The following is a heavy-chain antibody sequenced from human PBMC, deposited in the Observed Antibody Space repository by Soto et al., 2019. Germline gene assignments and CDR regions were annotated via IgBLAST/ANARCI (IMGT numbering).Heavy chain of an antibody. J-gene: IGHJ1*01. CDR3: AKDGDGYHYAEYFQH. V-gene: IGHV3-23*01. D-gene: IGHD5-12*01. CDR2: INGGGDTT. Sequence: EVQLLESGGGLVQPGGSLRLSCAASGFTFNKYAMSWVRQAPGKGLEWVSVINGGGDTTYYADSVKGRFTMSRDNSRNTLSVQMNSLRAEDTAVYDCAKDGDGYHYAEYFQHWGQGTLVTVS. CDR1: GFTFNKYA.